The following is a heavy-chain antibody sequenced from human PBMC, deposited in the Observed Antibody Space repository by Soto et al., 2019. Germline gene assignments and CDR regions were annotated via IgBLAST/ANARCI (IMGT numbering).Heavy chain of an antibody. CDR3: AKVNEGVTMVRGVRFDY. CDR1: GFTFSSYA. Sequence: GGSLRLSCAASGFTFSSYAMSWVRQAPGKGLEWVSAISGSGGSTYYADSVKGRFTISRDNSKNTLYLQMNSLRAEDTAVYYCAKVNEGVTMVRGVRFDYWGQGTLVTVSS. V-gene: IGHV3-23*01. J-gene: IGHJ4*02. D-gene: IGHD3-10*01. CDR2: ISGSGGST.